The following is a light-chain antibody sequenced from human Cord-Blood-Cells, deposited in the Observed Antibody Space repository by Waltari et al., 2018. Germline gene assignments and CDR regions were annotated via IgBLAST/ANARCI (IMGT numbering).Light chain of an antibody. Sequence: QSALTQPASVSGSPGQSITISCTGTSSDVGSYNLVSWYQQHPGKAPKPLLYEGSKRPSGVSNRFSVSKSGNTASLTISGLQAEDEADYYCCSYAGSSTWVFGGGTKLTVL. J-gene: IGLJ3*02. CDR3: CSYAGSSTWV. CDR2: EGS. CDR1: SSDVGSYNL. V-gene: IGLV2-23*01.